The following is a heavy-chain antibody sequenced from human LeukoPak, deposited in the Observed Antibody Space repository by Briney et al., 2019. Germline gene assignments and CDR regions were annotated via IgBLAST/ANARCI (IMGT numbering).Heavy chain of an antibody. D-gene: IGHD4/OR15-4a*01. CDR3: ARRAGAYSHPYDY. CDR1: GFTFSSYG. Sequence: GRSLRLSCAASGFTFSSYGMHWVRQAPGKGLEWVAVISYDGSNKYYADSVKGRFTISRDNSKDTLYLQMNSLRAEDTAVYYCARRAGAYSHPYDYWGQGTLVTVSS. V-gene: IGHV3-30*03. CDR2: ISYDGSNK. J-gene: IGHJ4*02.